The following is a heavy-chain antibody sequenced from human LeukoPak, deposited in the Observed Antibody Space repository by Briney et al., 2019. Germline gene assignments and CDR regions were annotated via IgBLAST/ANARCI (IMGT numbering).Heavy chain of an antibody. CDR3: ARDSGH. D-gene: IGHD3-10*01. CDR2: SRNKGNSYTT. J-gene: IGHJ1*01. Sequence: GGSLRLSCAASGFTLSRNAMSWVRQAPGKGLQWVGRSRNKGNSYTTEYAASVKGRFTISRDDSKKSMYLQMNSLKTEDTAVYYCARDSGHWGQGTLVTVSS. CDR1: GFTLSRNA. V-gene: IGHV3-72*01.